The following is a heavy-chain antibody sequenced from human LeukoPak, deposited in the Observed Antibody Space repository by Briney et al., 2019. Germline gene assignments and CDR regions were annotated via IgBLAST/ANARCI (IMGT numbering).Heavy chain of an antibody. CDR2: ISAYNGNT. J-gene: IGHJ4*02. CDR1: GYTFTSYG. D-gene: IGHD3-10*01. Sequence: GASVKVSCKASGYTFTSYGISWVRQAPGQGLEWMGWISAYNGNTNYAQKLQGRVTMTTDTSTSTAYMELRSLRSDDTAVYYCARDFGITTVRGVIEIDYWGQGTLVTVSS. V-gene: IGHV1-18*01. CDR3: ARDFGITTVRGVIEIDY.